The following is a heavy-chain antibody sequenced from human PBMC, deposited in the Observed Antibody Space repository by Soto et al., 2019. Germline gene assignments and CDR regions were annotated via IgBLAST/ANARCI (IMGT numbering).Heavy chain of an antibody. CDR2: ISGSGGST. D-gene: IGHD2-15*01. J-gene: IGHJ4*02. CDR1: GFTFSSYA. V-gene: IGHV3-23*01. Sequence: PGGSLRLSCAASGFTFSSYAMSWVRQAPGKGLEWVSAISGSGGSTYYADSVKGRFTISRDNSKNTLYLQMNSLRAEDTAVFYFAKDVIWWGLVVVAAMYFDYWGQGTLVTVSS. CDR3: AKDVIWWGLVVVAAMYFDY.